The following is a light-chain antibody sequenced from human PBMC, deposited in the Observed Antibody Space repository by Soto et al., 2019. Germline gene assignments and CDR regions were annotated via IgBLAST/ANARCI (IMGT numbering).Light chain of an antibody. CDR3: SSFTSTSTRL. V-gene: IGLV2-14*01. Sequence: QSVLTQPASVSGSPRQSITISCTGASSDVGGYTYVSWYQQHPGKAPKLMIYEVNNRPSGVSNRFSGSKSGNTASLTISGLQAEDEADYYCSSFTSTSTRLFGSGTKVTVL. CDR2: EVN. CDR1: SSDVGGYTY. J-gene: IGLJ1*01.